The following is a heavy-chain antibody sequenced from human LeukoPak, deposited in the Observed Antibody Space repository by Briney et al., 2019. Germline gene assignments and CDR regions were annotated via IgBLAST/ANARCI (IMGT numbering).Heavy chain of an antibody. D-gene: IGHD1-26*01. V-gene: IGHV3-7*03. CDR2: IKQDGSEK. CDR3: ARGLLWEPEAFDI. J-gene: IGHJ3*02. Sequence: GGSLRLSCAASGFTFSSYWMSWVRQAPGKGLEWVANIKQDGSEKYYADSVKGRFTISRDNAKNSLYLQMNSLRAEDTAVYYCARGLLWEPEAFDIWGQGTMVTVSS. CDR1: GFTFSSYW.